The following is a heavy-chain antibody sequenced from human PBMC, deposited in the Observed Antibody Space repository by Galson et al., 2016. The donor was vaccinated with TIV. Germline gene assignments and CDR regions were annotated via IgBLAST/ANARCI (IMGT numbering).Heavy chain of an antibody. D-gene: IGHD6-19*01. J-gene: IGHJ4*02. CDR3: ARGVLWVAATETKYYFDH. CDR1: GGAFNNYI. V-gene: IGHV1-69*08. Sequence: SVKVSCKASGGAFNNYIMNWVRQAPGQGLEWMGKIIPVVGEANYAQKFQGRITITADRSTTTAHTEVRSLRSEDTAGYYCARGVLWVAATETKYYFDHWGQGTVVTVSS. CDR2: IIPVVGEA.